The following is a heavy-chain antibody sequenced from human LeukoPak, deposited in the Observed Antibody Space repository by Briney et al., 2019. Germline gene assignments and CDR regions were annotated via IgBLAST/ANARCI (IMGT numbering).Heavy chain of an antibody. J-gene: IGHJ4*02. CDR3: AKDAGDGYNYSGGSFDY. V-gene: IGHV3-23*01. CDR2: INWNGGDT. D-gene: IGHD5-24*01. CDR1: GFTFSSYA. Sequence: PGGSLRLSCAASGFTFSSYAMTWVRQAPGKGLEWVSTINWNGGDTYYADSVKGRFTISRDNSKNTLYLQMNSLRAEDTAVYYCAKDAGDGYNYSGGSFDYWGQGTLVTVSS.